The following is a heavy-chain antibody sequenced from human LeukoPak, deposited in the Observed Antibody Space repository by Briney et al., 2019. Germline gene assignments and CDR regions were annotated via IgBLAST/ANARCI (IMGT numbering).Heavy chain of an antibody. V-gene: IGHV4-59*01. CDR1: GGSLSSYF. D-gene: IGHD6-13*01. CDR2: IYYSGST. CDR3: ARQPSSWFTSFDS. J-gene: IGHJ4*02. Sequence: SETLSLTCTVSGGSLSSYFWSWIRQPPGKGLEWIAYIYYSGSTDYNPSLKSRVTISVDTSKNQFSLKLSSVTAADTAVYYCARQPSSWFTSFDSWGQGTLVTVSS.